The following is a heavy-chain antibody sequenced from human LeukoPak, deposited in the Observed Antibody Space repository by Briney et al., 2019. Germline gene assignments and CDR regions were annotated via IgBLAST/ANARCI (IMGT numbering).Heavy chain of an antibody. D-gene: IGHD6-19*01. Sequence: GGSLRLSCAASGFTFSSYAMHWVRQAPGKGLEYVSAISSNGGSTYYANSVKGRFTISRDNSKNTLYLQMGSLRAEDMAVYYCARGSRRDIAVAGSRAFDIWGQGTMVTVSS. CDR3: ARGSRRDIAVAGSRAFDI. CDR1: GFTFSSYA. V-gene: IGHV3-64*01. CDR2: ISSNGGST. J-gene: IGHJ3*02.